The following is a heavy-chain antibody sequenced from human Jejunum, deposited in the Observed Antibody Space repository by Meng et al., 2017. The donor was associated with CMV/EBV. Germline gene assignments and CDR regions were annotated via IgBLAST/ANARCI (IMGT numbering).Heavy chain of an antibody. J-gene: IGHJ4*02. CDR2: MCYMWIT. CDR3: SRFEKRDSDCISDY. CDR1: GCYIRSKNSD. D-gene: IGHD2-15*01. Sequence: LQLQGSGPGLVKRSVSLSLLCIGSGCYIRSKNSDGGGSRQPRRDELESIGYMCYMWITSYRPSLQSRVTRSMDTSENRFCLCLSPSTAADTAVDFVSRFEKRDSDCISDYWGQGTLVTVSS. V-gene: IGHV4-39*07.